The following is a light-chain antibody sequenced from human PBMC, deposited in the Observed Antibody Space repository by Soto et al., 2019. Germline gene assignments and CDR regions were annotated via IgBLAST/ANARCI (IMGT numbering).Light chain of an antibody. CDR3: QQRSDWAKYT. CDR2: DAS. J-gene: IGKJ2*01. V-gene: IGKV3-11*01. Sequence: EIVLTQSPATLSLSPGERATLSCRASRSISDFLAWYQQKPGQAPRLLIYDASNRATGIPARFSGSGSGTDFTLTISSLEPEDFAVYYCQQRSDWAKYTFGQGTKLEMK. CDR1: RSISDF.